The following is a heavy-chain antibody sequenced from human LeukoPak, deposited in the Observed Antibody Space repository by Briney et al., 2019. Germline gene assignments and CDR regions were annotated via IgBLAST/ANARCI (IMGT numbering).Heavy chain of an antibody. Sequence: ASVKVSCKTSGYTFTNYYIHWVRQAPGQGLEWMGRIDPNTGGTKSAKNFQGRVTMTRDTSISTAYMALSGLRSDDTAVYYCASLYGIVGTTVDYWGQGTPVTVSS. V-gene: IGHV1-2*06. D-gene: IGHD1-26*01. J-gene: IGHJ4*02. CDR1: GYTFTNYY. CDR3: ASLYGIVGTTVDY. CDR2: IDPNTGGT.